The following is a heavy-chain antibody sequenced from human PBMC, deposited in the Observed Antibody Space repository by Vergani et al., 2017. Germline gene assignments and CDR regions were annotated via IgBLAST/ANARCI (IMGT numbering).Heavy chain of an antibody. CDR1: GGSFSGYY. Sequence: QVQLQQWGAGLLKPSETLSLTCAVYGGSFSGYYWSWIRQPPGKGLEWIGEINHSGSTNYNPSLKRRVTISVDTSKNQFSLKLSSVTAADTAVYYGARGISRGYLDYYYYGMDVWGQGTTVTVSS. CDR3: ARGISRGYLDYYYYGMDV. CDR2: INHSGST. V-gene: IGHV4-34*01. J-gene: IGHJ6*02. D-gene: IGHD3-22*01.